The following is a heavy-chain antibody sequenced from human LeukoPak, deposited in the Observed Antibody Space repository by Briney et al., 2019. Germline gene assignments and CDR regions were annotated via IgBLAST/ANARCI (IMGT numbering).Heavy chain of an antibody. CDR2: IYYSGST. CDR1: GGSISSSSYY. Sequence: SETLSLTCTVSGGSISSSSYYWGWIRQPPGKGLEWIGSIYYSGSTYYNPSLKSRVTISVDTSKNQFSLKLSSVTAADTAVYYCARRPSEYCSGGTCYHFGYWGQGTLVTVPS. J-gene: IGHJ4*02. V-gene: IGHV4-39*01. D-gene: IGHD2-15*01. CDR3: ARRPSEYCSGGTCYHFGY.